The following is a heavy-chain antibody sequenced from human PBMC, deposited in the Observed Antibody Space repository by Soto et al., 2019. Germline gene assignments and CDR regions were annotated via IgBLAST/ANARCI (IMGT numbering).Heavy chain of an antibody. Sequence: SVKVSCKASGGTFSSYAISWVRQAPGRGLEWMGGIIPIFGTANYAQKFQGRVTITADESTSTVYMELSSLRSEDTAVYYCAREKFSTMVRGGLYYYGMDVWGQGTTVTVSS. CDR1: GGTFSSYA. J-gene: IGHJ6*02. CDR2: IIPIFGTA. V-gene: IGHV1-69*13. CDR3: AREKFSTMVRGGLYYYGMDV. D-gene: IGHD3-10*01.